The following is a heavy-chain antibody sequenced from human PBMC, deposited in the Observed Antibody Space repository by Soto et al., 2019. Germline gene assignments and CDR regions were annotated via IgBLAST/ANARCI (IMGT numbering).Heavy chain of an antibody. CDR3: ARRCSSTRCLEL. V-gene: IGHV1-18*01. J-gene: IGHJ2*01. CDR1: GYTFTSYG. CDR2: ISGYNGNT. D-gene: IGHD2-2*01. Sequence: QVQLVQSGAEVKKPGASVKVSCKASGYTFTSYGICWVRQAPGQGLEWMGWISGYNGNTNYAHNLQGRVTMTTDTSTSTVYIELRSLSSDDTAVYYCARRCSSTRCLELWIRRTLVIVSS.